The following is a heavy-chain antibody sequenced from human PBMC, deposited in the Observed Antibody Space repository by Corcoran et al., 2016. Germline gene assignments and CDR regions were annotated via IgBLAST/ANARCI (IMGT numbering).Heavy chain of an antibody. CDR3: ESEAPEFSSSGGGWNWCDP. D-gene: IGHD6-13*01. V-gene: IGHV3-74*01. Sequence: EVQLVESGGGLVQPGGSLRLSCAASGFTFSSYWMHWVRQAPGKGLVWVSRINSDGSSTSYADSVKGRFTISRDNAKNTLYLKLNSVRAEDRDVDYGESEAPEFSSSGGGWNWCDPWGQGTLVTVSS. CDR1: GFTFSSYW. J-gene: IGHJ5*02. CDR2: INSDGSST.